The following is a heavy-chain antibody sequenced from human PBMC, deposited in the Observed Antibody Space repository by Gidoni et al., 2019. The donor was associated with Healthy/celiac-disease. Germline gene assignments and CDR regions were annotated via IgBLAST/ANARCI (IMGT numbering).Heavy chain of an antibody. J-gene: IGHJ4*02. CDR1: GFSLSNARMG. CDR2: IFSNDEK. Sequence: QVTLKESGPVLVTPTETLTLTCTVSGFSLSNARMGVSWIRQPPGKALEWLAHIFSNDEKSYSTSLKSRLTIFKDTSKSQVVLTMTNMDPVDTATYYCARIRRGSGYDYSTPFVDYWGQGTLVTVSS. CDR3: ARIRRGSGYDYSTPFVDY. V-gene: IGHV2-26*01. D-gene: IGHD5-12*01.